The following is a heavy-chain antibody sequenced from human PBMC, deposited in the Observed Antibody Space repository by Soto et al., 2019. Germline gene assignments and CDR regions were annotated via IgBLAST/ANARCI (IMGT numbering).Heavy chain of an antibody. Sequence: GESLKISCEASGYSFTTYWIGWVRQMPGKGLEWMGIIYPGDSDTRYSPSFQGQVTISADKSITTAYLQWSSLKASDTAIYYCARVAQTTGAFDIWGQGTMVTVSS. D-gene: IGHD1-7*01. CDR2: IYPGDSDT. V-gene: IGHV5-51*01. J-gene: IGHJ3*02. CDR3: ARVAQTTGAFDI. CDR1: GYSFTTYW.